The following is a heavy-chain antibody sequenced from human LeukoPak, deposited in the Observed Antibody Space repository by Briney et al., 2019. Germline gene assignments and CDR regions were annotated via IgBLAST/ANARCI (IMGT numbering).Heavy chain of an antibody. CDR2: ISSYNGNA. CDR1: GYTFSNYG. CDR3: ARDMNTMVRGARKVRAFDI. V-gene: IGHV1-18*01. Sequence: GASVKVSCKASGYTFSNYGISWVRQVPGQGLEWMGWISSYNGNAKYAQTFEGRVTMTTDTSTTTTYMELTSLRSDDTAVYYCARDMNTMVRGARKVRAFDIWGQGTMVTVSS. J-gene: IGHJ3*02. D-gene: IGHD3-10*01.